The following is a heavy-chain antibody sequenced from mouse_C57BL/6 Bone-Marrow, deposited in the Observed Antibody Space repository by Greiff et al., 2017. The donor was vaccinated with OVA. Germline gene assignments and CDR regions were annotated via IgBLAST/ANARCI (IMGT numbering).Heavy chain of an antibody. J-gene: IGHJ1*03. D-gene: IGHD1-1*01. CDR3: TTVYGSSYRYFDV. CDR1: GFNITDDY. Sequence: VQLQQSGAELVRPGASVKLSCTASGFNITDDYMHWVKQRPEQGLEWIGWLDPANGDTESASKFPGKATLTADTSSNTAYLQLSSLTSEDTAVYYGTTVYGSSYRYFDVWGTGTTVTVSS. CDR2: LDPANGDT. V-gene: IGHV14-4*01.